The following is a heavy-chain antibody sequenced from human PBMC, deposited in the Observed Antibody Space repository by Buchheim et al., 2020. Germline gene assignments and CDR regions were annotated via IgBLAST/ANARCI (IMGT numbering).Heavy chain of an antibody. CDR2: INHSGST. Sequence: QVQLQQWGAGLLKPSETLSLTCAVSGGSFSGYYWSWIRQPPGKGLEWIGEINHSGSTNYNPSLKSRVTISVDTSKNQFSLKLSSVTAADTAVYYCARARRRGARYYGMDVWGQGTT. CDR3: ARARRRGARYYGMDV. D-gene: IGHD3-16*01. V-gene: IGHV4-34*01. CDR1: GGSFSGYY. J-gene: IGHJ6*02.